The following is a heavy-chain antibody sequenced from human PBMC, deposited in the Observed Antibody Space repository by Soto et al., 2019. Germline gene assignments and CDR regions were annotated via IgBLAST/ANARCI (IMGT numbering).Heavy chain of an antibody. D-gene: IGHD2-15*01. CDR3: ARLQVVAATDYYYYMDV. Sequence: GESLKISCKGSGYSFTSYWIGWVRQMPGKGLEWMGIIYPGDSDTRYSPSFQGQVTISADKSISTAYLQWSSLKASDTAMYYCARLQVVAATDYYYYMDVWGKGTTVTVSS. J-gene: IGHJ6*03. CDR2: IYPGDSDT. CDR1: GYSFTSYW. V-gene: IGHV5-51*01.